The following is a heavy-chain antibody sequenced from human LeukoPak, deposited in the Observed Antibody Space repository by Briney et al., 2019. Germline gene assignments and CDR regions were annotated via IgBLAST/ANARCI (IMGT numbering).Heavy chain of an antibody. V-gene: IGHV3-23*01. CDR1: GFTFSSYA. CDR2: ISGSGGST. Sequence: GGSLRLSCAASGFTFSSYAMSWVRQAPGEGLEWVSAISGSGGSTYYADSVKGRFTISRDNSKNTLYLQMNSLRAEDTAVYYCAKRRTMVRGVTAGDAFDIWGQGTMVTVSS. D-gene: IGHD3-10*01. J-gene: IGHJ3*02. CDR3: AKRRTMVRGVTAGDAFDI.